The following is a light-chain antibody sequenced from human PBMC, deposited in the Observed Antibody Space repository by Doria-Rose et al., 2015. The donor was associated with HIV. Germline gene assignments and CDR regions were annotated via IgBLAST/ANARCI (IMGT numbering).Light chain of an antibody. CDR1: QSFSSTY. Sequence: EIVMTQSPGTLSLSPGDSATLSCRASQSFSSTYLAWYQQKPGQAASLLIYDGSTGATGIPDRFSASGSGTDFTLTINRLEPEDFALYYCHQYGTSWTFGQGTKVEI. CDR2: DGS. CDR3: HQYGTSWT. J-gene: IGKJ1*01. V-gene: IGKV3-20*01.